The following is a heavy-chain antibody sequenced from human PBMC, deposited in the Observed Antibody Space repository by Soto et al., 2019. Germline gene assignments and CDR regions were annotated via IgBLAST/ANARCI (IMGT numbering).Heavy chain of an antibody. Sequence: QVQLVESGGGVVQPGTSLRLSCAASGLNFRGYGFHWVRQAPGKGLDGVAVIWDDGGKKFYADSVKGRFTFSRDDSRNTLFLQINSLRDEDTAIYYCVTAGVNTGARSLGYFNYWGQGTLVTVSS. CDR3: VTAGVNTGARSLGYFNY. CDR2: IWDDGGKK. CDR1: GLNFRGYG. D-gene: IGHD5-12*01. J-gene: IGHJ4*02. V-gene: IGHV3-33*01.